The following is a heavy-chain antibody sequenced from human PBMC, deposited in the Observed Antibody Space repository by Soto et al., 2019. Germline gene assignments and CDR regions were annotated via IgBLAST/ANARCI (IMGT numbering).Heavy chain of an antibody. D-gene: IGHD2-15*01. CDR2: TGSGTGPG. CDR3: ARRHSGGFFRFFDS. Sequence: PVKVSCNASGGSLSTNPISWVRQAPGQGLEWMGGTGSGTGPGNHAQKFQGRLTVTADKSTSTVYMELTNLSSEDTAVYYCARRHSGGFFRFFDSWGQGTLVTVSS. J-gene: IGHJ4*02. CDR1: GGSLSTNP. V-gene: IGHV1-69*06.